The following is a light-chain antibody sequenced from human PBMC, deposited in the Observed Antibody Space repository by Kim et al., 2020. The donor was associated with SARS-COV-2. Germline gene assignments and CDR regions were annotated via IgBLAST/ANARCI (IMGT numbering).Light chain of an antibody. V-gene: IGKV1-33*01. Sequence: DIQMTQSPSSLSASVGDRVTITCQASQDISNYLNWYQQKPGKAPKLLIYDASNLETGVPSRFSGSGSGTDFTFTISSLQPEDIATYYCQQYDNPLYTFGLVTKLEI. CDR2: DAS. J-gene: IGKJ2*01. CDR1: QDISNY. CDR3: QQYDNPLYT.